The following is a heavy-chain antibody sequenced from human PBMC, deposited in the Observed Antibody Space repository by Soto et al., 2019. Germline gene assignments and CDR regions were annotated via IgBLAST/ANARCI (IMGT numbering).Heavy chain of an antibody. CDR2: VSGSGGNT. V-gene: IGHV3-23*01. CDR1: GFTFSSYA. Sequence: GGSLRLSCSASGFTFSSYAMSWVRQAPGKGLEWVSAVSGSGGNTYYADSVKGRFTISRDNSGNTLYMQMNSLTVEDTAIYYCAKDRLASGAAVRFDPWGQGALVTVSS. D-gene: IGHD2-15*01. J-gene: IGHJ5*02. CDR3: AKDRLASGAAVRFDP.